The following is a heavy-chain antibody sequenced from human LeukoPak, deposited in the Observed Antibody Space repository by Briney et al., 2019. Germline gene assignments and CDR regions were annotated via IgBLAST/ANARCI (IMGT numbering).Heavy chain of an antibody. D-gene: IGHD2-2*01. J-gene: IGHJ6*04. Sequence: GGSLRLSCAASGFTFSSYGVHWVRQAPGKGLEWVAVIWYDGSNKYYADSVKGRFTISRANAKNTLYLQMNSLRAEDTAVYYCARDGCSSTSCYPNYYYYGMDVWGKGTTVTVSS. CDR1: GFTFSSYG. V-gene: IGHV3-33*01. CDR2: IWYDGSNK. CDR3: ARDGCSSTSCYPNYYYYGMDV.